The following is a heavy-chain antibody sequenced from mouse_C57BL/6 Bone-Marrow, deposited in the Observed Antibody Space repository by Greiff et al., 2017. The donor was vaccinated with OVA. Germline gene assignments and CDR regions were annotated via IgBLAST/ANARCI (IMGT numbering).Heavy chain of an antibody. J-gene: IGHJ2*01. V-gene: IGHV1-4*01. CDR1: GYTFTSYT. CDR3: AGPYYGSSYDY. Sequence: QVQLKESAAELARPGASVKMSCKASGYTFTSYTMHWVKQRPGQGLEWIGYINPSSGYTKYNQKFKDKATLTADKSSSTAYMQLSSLTSEDSAVYYCAGPYYGSSYDYWGQGTTLTVSS. CDR2: INPSSGYT. D-gene: IGHD1-1*01.